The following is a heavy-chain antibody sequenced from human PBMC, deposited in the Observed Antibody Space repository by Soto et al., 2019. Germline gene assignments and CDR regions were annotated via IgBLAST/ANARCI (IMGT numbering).Heavy chain of an antibody. V-gene: IGHV3-48*01. CDR2: ISSSSSPI. CDR3: ARYSSGWADDY. CDR1: GFTFSYYS. Sequence: GGSLRLSCAASGFTFSYYSMTWVRQAPGRGLEWVSYISSSSSPIYYADSVRGRFTISRDNAKNLLYLQMNSLRAEDTAVYYCARYSSGWADDYWGQGTLVTVSS. D-gene: IGHD6-19*01. J-gene: IGHJ4*02.